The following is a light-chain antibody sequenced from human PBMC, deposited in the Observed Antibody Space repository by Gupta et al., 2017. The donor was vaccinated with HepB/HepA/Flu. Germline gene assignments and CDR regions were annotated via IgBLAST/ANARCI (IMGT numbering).Light chain of an antibody. J-gene: IGKJ4*01. CDR1: EDITNY. V-gene: IGKV1-33*01. Sequence: DIQMTQSPSSLSASVGDRVTITCQASEDITNYLNWYQQKPGKAPNLLMYDASTLKTGVPSRFSGSGSGTDFTLTINSLQPEDFATYFCQHEHSIPLTFGGGTRVEIK. CDR2: DAS. CDR3: QHEHSIPLT.